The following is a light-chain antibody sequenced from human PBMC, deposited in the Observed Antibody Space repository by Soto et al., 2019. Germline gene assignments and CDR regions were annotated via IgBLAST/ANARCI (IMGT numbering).Light chain of an antibody. CDR1: SGHSNYA. J-gene: IGLJ2*01. V-gene: IGLV4-69*01. Sequence: LVLTQSPSASASLGASVKLTCTLSSGHSNYAIAWHQQQSEKGPRYLMKLNSDGSHSKGDGIPDRFSGSSSGAERYLTISGLQSEDEADYYCQTWGSGIVVFGGGTKLTVL. CDR3: QTWGSGIVV. CDR2: LNSDGSH.